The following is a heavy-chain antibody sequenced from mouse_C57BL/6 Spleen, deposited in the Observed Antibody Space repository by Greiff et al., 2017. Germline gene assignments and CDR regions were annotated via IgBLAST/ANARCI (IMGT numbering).Heavy chain of an antibody. D-gene: IGHD1-1*01. V-gene: IGHV1-82*01. CDR2: IYPGDGDT. CDR1: GYAFSSSW. J-gene: IGHJ2*01. CDR3: ARGRELRDYFDY. Sequence: VKLQQSGPELVKPGASVKISCKASGYAFSSSWMNWVKQRPGKGLEWIGRIYPGDGDTNYNGKFKGKATLTADKSSSTAYMPLSSLTSEDSAVYFCARGRELRDYFDYWGQGTTLTVSS.